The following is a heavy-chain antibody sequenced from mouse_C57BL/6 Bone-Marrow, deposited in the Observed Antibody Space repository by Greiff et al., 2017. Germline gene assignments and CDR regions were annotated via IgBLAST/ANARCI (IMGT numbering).Heavy chain of an antibody. J-gene: IGHJ2*01. V-gene: IGHV1-64*01. D-gene: IGHD3-2*02. CDR1: GYTFTSYW. CDR3: GGGSSGYDY. Sequence: QVQLKQPGAELVKPGASVKLSCKASGYTFTSYWMHWVKQRPGQGLEWIGMIHPNSGSTNYNEKFKSKAPLTVDKSSSTAYMQLSSLTSEDSAVYYCGGGSSGYDYWGQGTTLTVSS. CDR2: IHPNSGST.